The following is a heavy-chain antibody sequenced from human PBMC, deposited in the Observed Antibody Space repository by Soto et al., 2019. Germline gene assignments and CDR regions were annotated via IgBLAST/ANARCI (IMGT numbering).Heavy chain of an antibody. CDR1: AYPFSHYY. D-gene: IGHD1-1*01. CDR3: AREPATAKPEGVDF. CDR2: INPNSGGT. V-gene: IGHV1-2*02. Sequence: SVKVPCNASAYPFSHYYIHLVRQAPGQGLEWMGWINPNSGGTKYAPKFQGGVTMTRDTSITTAYMELSRLRSGDTAVYYCAREPATAKPEGVDFWGQGTLVTVSS. J-gene: IGHJ4*02.